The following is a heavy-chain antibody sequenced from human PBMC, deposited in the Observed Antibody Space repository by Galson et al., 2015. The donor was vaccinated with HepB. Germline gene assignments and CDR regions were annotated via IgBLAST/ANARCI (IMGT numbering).Heavy chain of an antibody. Sequence: PALVKPTQTLTLTCTVSGLSLSNARVGVSWIRQPPGKALEWLARIFSNDDKSYSRSLKSRLTISKDTSKSQVVLTMTNMDPVDTATYFCARFSSGYDYWGQGTLVTVSS. J-gene: IGHJ4*02. CDR2: IFSNDDK. D-gene: IGHD5-12*01. V-gene: IGHV2-26*01. CDR3: ARFSSGYDY. CDR1: GLSLSNARVG.